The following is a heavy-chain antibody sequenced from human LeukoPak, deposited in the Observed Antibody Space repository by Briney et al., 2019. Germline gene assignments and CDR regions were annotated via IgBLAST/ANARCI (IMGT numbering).Heavy chain of an antibody. D-gene: IGHD3-10*01. Sequence: ASVKVSCKASGYTFTSYGISWVRQAPGQRLEWMGWINAGNGNTKYSQKFQGRVTITRDTSASTAYMELSSLRSEDTAVYYCASDVWFGESDNWFDPWGQGTLVTVSS. V-gene: IGHV1-3*01. CDR1: GYTFTSYG. CDR3: ASDVWFGESDNWFDP. J-gene: IGHJ5*02. CDR2: INAGNGNT.